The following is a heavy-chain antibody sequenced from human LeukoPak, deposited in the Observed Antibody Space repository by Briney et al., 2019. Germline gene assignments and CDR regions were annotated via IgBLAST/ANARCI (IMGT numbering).Heavy chain of an antibody. J-gene: IGHJ4*02. CDR1: GFTVSSNY. CDR2: IYSGGST. V-gene: IGHV3-66*01. CDR3: ARDLSGVVGAD. D-gene: IGHD1-26*01. Sequence: GGSQRLSCAASGFTVSSNYMSWVRQAPGKGLEWVSVIYSGGSTYYADSVKGRFTISRDNAKNSLYLQMNSLRAEDTAVYYCARDLSGVVGADWGQGTLVTVSS.